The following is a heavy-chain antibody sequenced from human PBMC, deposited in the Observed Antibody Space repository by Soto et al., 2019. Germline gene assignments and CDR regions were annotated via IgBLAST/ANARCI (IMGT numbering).Heavy chain of an antibody. CDR2: ISSSSSYI. J-gene: IGHJ6*02. D-gene: IGHD2-2*03. V-gene: IGHV3-21*01. CDR1: GFTFSSYS. Sequence: PGGSLRLSCAASGFTFSSYSMNWVRQAPGKGLEWVSSISSSSSYIYYADKVKGRFTISRDNAKNPLNLQMNSLRAEDTAVYYCARDGYCSSTSCSYGMDVWGQGTTVTVSS. CDR3: ARDGYCSSTSCSYGMDV.